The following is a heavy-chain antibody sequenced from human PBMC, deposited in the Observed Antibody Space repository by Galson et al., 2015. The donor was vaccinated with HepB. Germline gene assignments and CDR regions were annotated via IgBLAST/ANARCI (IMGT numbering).Heavy chain of an antibody. Sequence: QSGAEVKRPGDSLKIPCKGSGSKFSNYWIGWVRQMPGKGLEWMGITFPGDSDTRYSPSFQGQVTVSADKSISTAYLQWSSLRASDTAIYYCVRCGTYCTSSGCFATHYFDYGGQGTLVTVSS. J-gene: IGHJ4*02. D-gene: IGHD2-2*01. V-gene: IGHV5-51*01. CDR2: TFPGDSDT. CDR3: VRCGTYCTSSGCFATHYFDY. CDR1: GSKFSNYW.